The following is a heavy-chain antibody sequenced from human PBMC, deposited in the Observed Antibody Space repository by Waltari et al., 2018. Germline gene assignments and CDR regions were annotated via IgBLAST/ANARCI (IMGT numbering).Heavy chain of an antibody. CDR1: GGSFSGYY. V-gene: IGHV4-34*01. Sequence: QAQLQQCGAGLLKPSETLSLTCPVYGGSFSGYYWGWIRLPPGMELEWIGEINHSGSTNHHPSLKSRVTISVDTSKNQFSLKLSSVTAADTAVYYGARGLYGSYSGIDYWGQGTLVTVSS. D-gene: IGHD1-26*01. CDR3: ARGLYGSYSGIDY. J-gene: IGHJ4*02. CDR2: INHSGST.